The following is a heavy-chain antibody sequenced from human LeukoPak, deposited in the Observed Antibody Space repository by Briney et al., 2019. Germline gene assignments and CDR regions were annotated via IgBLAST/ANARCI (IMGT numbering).Heavy chain of an antibody. J-gene: IGHJ4*02. V-gene: IGHV3-23*01. CDR1: GFTFSSYA. CDR2: ISGTGVST. D-gene: IGHD3-10*01. CDR3: AKTVGYGSFDFDY. Sequence: GGSLRLSCAASGFTFSSYAMSRVRQAPGKGLEWVSAISGTGVSTCYADSVKGRFTISRDYSKNTLYLQMNGLRTEDTAVYYCAKTVGYGSFDFDYWGQETLVTVSS.